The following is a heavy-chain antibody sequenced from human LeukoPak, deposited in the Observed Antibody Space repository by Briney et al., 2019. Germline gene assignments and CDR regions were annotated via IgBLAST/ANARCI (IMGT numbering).Heavy chain of an antibody. V-gene: IGHV4-34*01. Sequence: SETLSLTCAVYGGSFSGYYWSWIRQPPGKGLEWIGEINHSGSTNYNPSLTSRVTISVDTSKNQFSLKLSSVTAADTAVYYCARGLALYRNFDYWGQGTLVTVSS. D-gene: IGHD3-16*02. CDR1: GGSFSGYY. J-gene: IGHJ4*02. CDR3: ARGLALYRNFDY. CDR2: INHSGST.